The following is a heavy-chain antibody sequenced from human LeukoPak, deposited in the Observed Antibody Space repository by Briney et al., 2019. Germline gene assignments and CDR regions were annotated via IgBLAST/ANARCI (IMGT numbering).Heavy chain of an antibody. D-gene: IGHD2-2*01. CDR1: GYTFTSYA. J-gene: IGHJ3*02. Sequence: GASVKVSCKASGYTFTSYAMHWVRQAPGQRLEWMGWINAGNGNTKYSQKFQGRVTMTEDTSTDTAYMELSSLRSEDTAVYYCATGGSTSSWDAFDIWGQGTMVTVSS. V-gene: IGHV1-3*01. CDR3: ATGGSTSSWDAFDI. CDR2: INAGNGNT.